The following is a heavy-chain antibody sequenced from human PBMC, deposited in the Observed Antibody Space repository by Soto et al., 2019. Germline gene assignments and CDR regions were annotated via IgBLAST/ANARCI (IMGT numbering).Heavy chain of an antibody. CDR2: ISFGGST. Sequence: QLQLQESGPGLVKPSETLSLTCTVSGDPISSSTYSWGWIRQPPGKGLEWIGTISFGGSTYYNPSLKSRVTISVDTSRIHFSLILISVTAADTAVYYCARQSHDSSDYFDYWVQGTLVTVSS. CDR1: GDPISSSTYS. CDR3: ARQSHDSSDYFDY. D-gene: IGHD3-22*01. V-gene: IGHV4-39*01. J-gene: IGHJ4*02.